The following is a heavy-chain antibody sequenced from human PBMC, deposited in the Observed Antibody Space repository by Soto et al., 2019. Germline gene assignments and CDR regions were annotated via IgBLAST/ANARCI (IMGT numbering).Heavy chain of an antibody. J-gene: IGHJ6*02. V-gene: IGHV3-30-3*01. CDR3: ARDRDSDYYYGMDV. Sequence: GGSLRLSCAASGFTVSSYAMHWVRQAPGKGLEWVAVISYDGSNKYYADSVKGRFTISRDNSKNTLYLQMNSLRAEDTAVYYCARDRDSDYYYGMDVWGQGTTVTVSS. CDR1: GFTVSSYA. CDR2: ISYDGSNK.